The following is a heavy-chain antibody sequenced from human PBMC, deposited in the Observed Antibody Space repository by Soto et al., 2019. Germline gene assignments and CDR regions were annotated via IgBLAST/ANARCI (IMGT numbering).Heavy chain of an antibody. V-gene: IGHV3-64D*06. J-gene: IGHJ1*01. D-gene: IGHD6-13*01. Sequence: GGFLRLSCSASGFTFSSYAMHWVRQAPGKGLEYVSAISSNGGSTYYADSVKGRFTISRDNSKNTLYLQMSSLRAEDTAVYYCVKTRSAQQLVPGYFQHWGQGTLVTVSS. CDR1: GFTFSSYA. CDR3: VKTRSAQQLVPGYFQH. CDR2: ISSNGGST.